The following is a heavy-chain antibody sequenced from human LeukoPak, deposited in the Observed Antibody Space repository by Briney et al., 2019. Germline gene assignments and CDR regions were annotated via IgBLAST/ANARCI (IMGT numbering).Heavy chain of an antibody. CDR3: ARVPDYGDYYFDY. CDR2: IYYSGST. CDR1: GGSISSYY. Sequence: SETLSLTCTVSGGSISSYYWSWIRQPPGKGLEWIGYIYYSGSTNYNPSLKSRVTISVDTSKNRFSLKLSSVTAADTAVYYCARVPDYGDYYFDYWGQGTLVTVSS. V-gene: IGHV4-59*01. J-gene: IGHJ4*02. D-gene: IGHD4-17*01.